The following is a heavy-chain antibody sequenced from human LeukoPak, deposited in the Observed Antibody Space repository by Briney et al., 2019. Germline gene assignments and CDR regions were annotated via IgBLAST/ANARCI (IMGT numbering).Heavy chain of an antibody. CDR1: GFTFSSYA. V-gene: IGHV3-23*01. CDR2: ISGSGGST. J-gene: IGHJ4*02. D-gene: IGHD2-2*01. Sequence: GGSLRLSCAASGFTFSSYAMSWVRQAPGKGLEWVSAISGSGGSTYYADSVKGRFTISRDNSKNTLYLQMNSLRAEDTAVYYCAKGDVGYCSSTSCQLFDYWGQGTLVTVSS. CDR3: AKGDVGYCSSTSCQLFDY.